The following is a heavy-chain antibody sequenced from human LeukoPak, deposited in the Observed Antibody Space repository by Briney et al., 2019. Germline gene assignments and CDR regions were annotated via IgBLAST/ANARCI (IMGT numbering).Heavy chain of an antibody. D-gene: IGHD5-24*01. Sequence: GASVKVSCKASGYTFTGYYMHWVRQAPGQGLEWMGWINPNSGGTNYAQKFQGRVTMTRDTSISTAYMELSRLRSEDTAVYYCARGATITLYYYYYMDVWGKGTTVTVSS. CDR3: ARGATITLYYYYYMDV. CDR2: INPNSGGT. CDR1: GYTFTGYY. V-gene: IGHV1-2*02. J-gene: IGHJ6*03.